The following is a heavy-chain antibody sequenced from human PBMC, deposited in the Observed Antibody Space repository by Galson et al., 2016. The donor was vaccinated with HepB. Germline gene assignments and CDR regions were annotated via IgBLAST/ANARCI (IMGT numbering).Heavy chain of an antibody. D-gene: IGHD6-19*01. J-gene: IGHJ5*02. CDR3: ARFGEAVAAGEDWLDP. CDR2: IYPGDSDT. Sequence: QSGAEVKKPGESLKISCKGSGYRFNTYWIAWVRQMPGKGLEWVGTIYPGDSDTRYRPSFQGQVTISADKSISTAYLQWSSLKASDTAMYYCARFGEAVAAGEDWLDPWGQGTLVTVSS. CDR1: GYRFNTYW. V-gene: IGHV5-51*03.